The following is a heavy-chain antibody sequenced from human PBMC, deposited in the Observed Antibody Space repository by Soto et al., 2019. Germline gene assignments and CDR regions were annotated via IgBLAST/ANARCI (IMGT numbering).Heavy chain of an antibody. CDR2: MFYGVST. CDR3: ARLPSRHLVDY. CDR1: GSSINSSGYY. D-gene: IGHD3-3*02. V-gene: IGHV4-39*01. J-gene: IGHJ4*02. Sequence: SETLSLTCTVSGSSINSSGYYWGCIRQPPGKGLEWIGSMFYGVSTYYNPSLKSRVTVSVDTSKNQFSLNLRSVTAADTAVYYCARLPSRHLVDYWGQGTLVTVSS.